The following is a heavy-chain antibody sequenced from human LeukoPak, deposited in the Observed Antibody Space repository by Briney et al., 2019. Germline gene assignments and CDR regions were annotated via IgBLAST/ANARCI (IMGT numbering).Heavy chain of an antibody. Sequence: PSETLSLTCAVYGGSFSGYYWSWIRQPPGKGLEWIGEINHSVSTNYNPSLKSRVTISVGTSKNQFSLKLSSVTAADTAVYYCARDEAHPNTYYYGSGSYYARLDIWGQGTMVTVSS. CDR2: INHSVST. CDR1: GGSFSGYY. J-gene: IGHJ3*02. CDR3: ARDEAHPNTYYYGSGSYYARLDI. D-gene: IGHD3-10*01. V-gene: IGHV4-34*01.